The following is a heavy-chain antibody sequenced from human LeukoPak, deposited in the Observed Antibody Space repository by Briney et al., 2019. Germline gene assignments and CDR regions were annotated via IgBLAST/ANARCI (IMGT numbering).Heavy chain of an antibody. J-gene: IGHJ4*02. CDR3: ARVGYSGWNLEY. V-gene: IGHV3-7*01. CDR2: INKGGSVK. CDR1: GFTFRSYW. D-gene: IGHD5-12*01. Sequence: GGSLRLSCAASGFTFRSYWMSWVRQAPGKGLEWVANINKGGSVKYCVDSVKGRFTISRDDAKNSLYVQMNSLRDEDTAVYYCARVGYSGWNLEYWGQGTLVTVSS.